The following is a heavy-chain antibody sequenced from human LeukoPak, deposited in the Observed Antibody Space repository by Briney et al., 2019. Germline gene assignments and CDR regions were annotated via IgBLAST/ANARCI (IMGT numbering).Heavy chain of an antibody. CDR3: AREGGWHDLDY. CDR1: GYTFAGYY. CDR2: INPNSGGT. V-gene: IGHV1-2*06. D-gene: IGHD6-19*01. J-gene: IGHJ4*02. Sequence: ASVKVSCKASGYTFAGYYMHWVRQAPGQGLEWMGRINPNSGGTSYAQKFQGRLTMTRDTSITTAYMELSRLRSDDTAVYYCAREGGWHDLDYWGQGTLVTVSS.